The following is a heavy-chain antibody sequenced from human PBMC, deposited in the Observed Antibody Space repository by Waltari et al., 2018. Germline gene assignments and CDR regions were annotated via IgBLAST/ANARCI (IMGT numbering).Heavy chain of an antibody. J-gene: IGHJ4*02. CDR1: GGTFSSYA. V-gene: IGHV1-69*04. CDR3: ARGLRDYYGSVSAYFDY. D-gene: IGHD3-10*01. Sequence: QVQLVRSGAEVKKPGSSVKVSCKASGGTFSSYAISWVRQAPGQGLEWMGRSIPSLGIANYAQTFQGRVTITADESTSTSYMESSSLRSEYTAVYYCARGLRDYYGSVSAYFDYWGQGTLVTVSS. CDR2: SIPSLGIA.